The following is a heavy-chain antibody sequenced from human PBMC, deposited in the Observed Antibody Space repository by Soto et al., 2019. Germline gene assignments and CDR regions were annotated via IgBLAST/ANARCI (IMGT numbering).Heavy chain of an antibody. CDR1: GYTFTSYA. CDR3: AKQESDWNDHFDY. J-gene: IGHJ4*02. V-gene: IGHV1-3*01. Sequence: GASVKVSCKASGYTFTSYAMHWVRQAPGQRLEWMGWINAGNGNTKYSQKFQGRVTITRDTSASTAYMELSSLRAEDTAVYYCAKQESDWNDHFDYWGQGTLVTVSS. D-gene: IGHD1-1*01. CDR2: INAGNGNT.